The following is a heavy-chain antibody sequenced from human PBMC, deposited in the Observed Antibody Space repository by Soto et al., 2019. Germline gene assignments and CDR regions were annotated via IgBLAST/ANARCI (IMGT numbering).Heavy chain of an antibody. CDR3: ARIQRDDPHFLHYAYGMDV. V-gene: IGHV2-26*01. D-gene: IGHD3-3*02. CDR1: GFSLSNARMG. J-gene: IGHJ6*02. CDR2: IFSNDEK. Sequence: SGPTLVNPTETLTLTCTVSGFSLSNARMGVSWIRQPPGNSLEWLSHIFSNDEKSYSTSLKSRPTISKDTSKSQVVLTMTNMDPVDKATYYCARIQRDDPHFLHYAYGMDVWGQGTTITLSS.